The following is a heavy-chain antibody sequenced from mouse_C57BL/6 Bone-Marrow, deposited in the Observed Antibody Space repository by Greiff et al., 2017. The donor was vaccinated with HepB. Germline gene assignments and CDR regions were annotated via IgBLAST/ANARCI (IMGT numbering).Heavy chain of an antibody. Sequence: QVQLQQPGAELVRPGTSVKLSCKASGYTFTSYWMHWVKQRPGQGLEWIGVIDPSDSYTNYNQKFKGKATLTVDTSSSTAYIQLSSLTSEDSAVYYCAKNYGYDYWGQGTTLTVSS. D-gene: IGHD2-2*01. V-gene: IGHV1-59*01. CDR3: AKNYGYDY. J-gene: IGHJ2*01. CDR1: GYTFTSYW. CDR2: IDPSDSYT.